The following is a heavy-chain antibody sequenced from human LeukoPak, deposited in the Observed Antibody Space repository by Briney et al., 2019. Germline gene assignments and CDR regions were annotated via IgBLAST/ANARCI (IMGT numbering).Heavy chain of an antibody. CDR3: AKGGRGTFDY. CDR1: GVSFSSYG. J-gene: IGHJ4*02. CDR2: ISYDGSNK. D-gene: IGHD1-1*01. Sequence: GGGLRLSCAPSGVSFSSYGMHWVRQPPPKGVEWGAVISYDGSNKYYEDSVKGRFTISRDNSKNTLYLQMNSLRVEYTAVYYCAKGGRGTFDYWGQGTLVTVSS. V-gene: IGHV3-30*18.